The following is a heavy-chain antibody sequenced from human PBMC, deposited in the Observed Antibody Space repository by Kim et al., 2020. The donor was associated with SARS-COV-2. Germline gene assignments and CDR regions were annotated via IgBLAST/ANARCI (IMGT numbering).Heavy chain of an antibody. CDR3: ARDPSSRWRGALDC. CDR2: ISYDGSNK. J-gene: IGHJ4*02. CDR1: GFTFSSYA. D-gene: IGHD6-13*01. V-gene: IGHV3-30-3*01. Sequence: GGSLRLSCVASGFTFSSYAMHWVRQAPGKGLEWVAVISYDGSNKNYADSVKGRFTISRDNSKNTLYLQMNSLRPEDTAVYYCARDPSSRWRGALDCWGQGTLVTVSS.